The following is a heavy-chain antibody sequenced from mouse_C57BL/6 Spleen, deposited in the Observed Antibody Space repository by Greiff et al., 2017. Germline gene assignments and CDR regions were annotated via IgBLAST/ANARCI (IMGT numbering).Heavy chain of an antibody. D-gene: IGHD1-1*01. J-gene: IGHJ1*01. CDR2: IYPGSGST. V-gene: IGHV1-55*01. CDR3: ARLRFYYGSSAYWDCEV. CDR1: GYTFTSYW. Sequence: QVQLQQPGAELVKPGASVKMSCKASGYTFTSYWITWVKQRPGQGLEWIGDIYPGSGSTNYNEKFKSKATLTVDTSSSTAYMQLSSLTSEDAVVYYCARLRFYYGSSAYWDCEVWGAGGTGTVSS.